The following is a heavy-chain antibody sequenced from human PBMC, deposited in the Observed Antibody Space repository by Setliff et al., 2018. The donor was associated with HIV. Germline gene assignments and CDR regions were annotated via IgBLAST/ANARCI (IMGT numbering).Heavy chain of an antibody. D-gene: IGHD3-22*01. CDR1: GFSISSRYY. CDR3: ARDVLDLVISFYGF. V-gene: IGHV4-38-2*02. CDR2: IYHTGSS. J-gene: IGHJ4*02. Sequence: PSETLSLTCDVSGFSISSRYYWGWIRQYPGNGLEWIGNIYHTGSSYYNPSLNDRATISLDTSKNQFSLMLNSVTAADTAFYYCARDVLDLVISFYGFWGQGIPVTVSS.